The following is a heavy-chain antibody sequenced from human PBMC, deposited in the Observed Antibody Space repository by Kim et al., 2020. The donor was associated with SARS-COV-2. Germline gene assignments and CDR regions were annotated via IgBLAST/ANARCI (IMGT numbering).Heavy chain of an antibody. Sequence: GGSLRLSCAASGFTFDDYAIHWVRQAPGKGLEWVSGLSWNSGSIGYADSVKGRFTISRDNTKNTLYLQMNSLRAEDTALYYCAIDIKFPVVWVSYLHVWG. CDR3: AIDIKFPVVWVSYLHV. J-gene: IGHJ6*03. D-gene: IGHD3-16*01. CDR2: LSWNSGSI. CDR1: GFTFDDYA. V-gene: IGHV3-9*01.